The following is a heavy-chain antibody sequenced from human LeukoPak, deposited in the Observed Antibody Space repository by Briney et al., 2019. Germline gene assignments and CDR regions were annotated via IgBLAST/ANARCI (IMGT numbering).Heavy chain of an antibody. J-gene: IGHJ4*02. V-gene: IGHV3-48*03. CDR3: ARDLGDFAAY. CDR2: ISSSGSTI. CDR1: GFTFSSYE. D-gene: IGHD4-17*01. Sequence: GGSLRLSCAASGFTFSSYEMNWVRQAPGKGLEWVSYISSSGSTIYYADSVKGRVTISRDNAKNSLYLQMNSLRAEDTAVYYCARDLGDFAAYWGQGTLVTVSS.